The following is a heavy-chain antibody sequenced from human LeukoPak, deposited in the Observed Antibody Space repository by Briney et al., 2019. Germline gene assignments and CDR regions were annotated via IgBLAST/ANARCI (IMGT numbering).Heavy chain of an antibody. Sequence: SETLSLTCAVYGGSFSGYYWSWIRQPPGKGLEWIGEINHSGSTNYNPSLKSRVTISVDTSKNQFSLKLSSVTAADTAVYYCARAAYSGSLATPGVSGFDYWGQGTLVTVSS. CDR3: ARAAYSGSLATPGVSGFDY. J-gene: IGHJ4*02. D-gene: IGHD1-26*01. CDR1: GGSFSGYY. CDR2: INHSGST. V-gene: IGHV4-34*01.